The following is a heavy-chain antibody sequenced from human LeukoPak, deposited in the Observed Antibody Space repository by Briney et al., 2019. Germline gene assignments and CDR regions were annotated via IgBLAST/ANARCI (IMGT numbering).Heavy chain of an antibody. D-gene: IGHD5-12*01. CDR2: ISASGLSR. CDR1: GFSFSDFG. V-gene: IGHV3-23*01. CDR3: AKTVATAYHYYYYMDV. Sequence: PGGSLRLSCSAFGFSFSDFGMSWVRQAPGQGLEWVSGISASGLSRYYADSVKGRFTSSRDNSKKTLYLQMNSLRAEDTAVYYCAKTVATAYHYYYYMDVWGKGTTVTISS. J-gene: IGHJ6*03.